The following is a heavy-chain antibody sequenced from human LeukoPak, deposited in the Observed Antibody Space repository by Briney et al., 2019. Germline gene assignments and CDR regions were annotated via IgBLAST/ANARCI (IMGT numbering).Heavy chain of an antibody. CDR2: ISYDGSNK. D-gene: IGHD5-18*01. J-gene: IGHJ6*03. CDR1: GFTFSSYA. Sequence: GGSLRLSCAASGFTFSSYAMHWVRQAPGEGLEWVAVISYDGSNKYYADSVKGRFTISRDNSKNTLYLQMNSLRAEDTAVYYCARGAPSSYGWYMDVWGKGTAVTVS. V-gene: IGHV3-30*01. CDR3: ARGAPSSYGWYMDV.